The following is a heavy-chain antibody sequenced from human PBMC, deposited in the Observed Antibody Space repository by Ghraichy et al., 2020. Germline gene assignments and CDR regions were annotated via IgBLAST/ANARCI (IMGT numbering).Heavy chain of an antibody. Sequence: ESLNISCTVSGDSMSPSYWTWVRQPPGRGLEWIGYIYYSGTTYYYNPSLKSRVTMSVDTSKNQFSLNLRSVTTADTAVYFCARYYDFYYGVDVWGQGTTVTVSS. CDR1: GDSMSPSY. CDR3: ARYYDFYYGVDV. V-gene: IGHV4-59*01. CDR2: IYYSGTT. J-gene: IGHJ6*02.